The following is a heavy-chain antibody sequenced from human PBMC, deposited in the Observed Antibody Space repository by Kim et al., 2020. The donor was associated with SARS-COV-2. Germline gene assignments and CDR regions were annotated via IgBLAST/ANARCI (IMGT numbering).Heavy chain of an antibody. Sequence: SETLSLTCAVYSGSFRANYWNWIRQTPGMGLEWIGEINESGTANYNPSLKSRVTLSVDTSKNQFSLKLNSVTAADTAIYFCARRPSGIDRWGHGTPVTVSS. J-gene: IGHJ4*01. V-gene: IGHV4-34*01. CDR3: ARRPSGIDR. CDR1: SGSFRANY. CDR2: INESGTA. D-gene: IGHD3-10*01.